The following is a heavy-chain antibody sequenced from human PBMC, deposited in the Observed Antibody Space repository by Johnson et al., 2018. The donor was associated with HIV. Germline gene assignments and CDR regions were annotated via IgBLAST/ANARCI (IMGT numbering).Heavy chain of an antibody. Sequence: QVQLVESGGGVVQPGRFLRLFCAASGFTFSGYPMHWVRQAAGKGLEWVALIWYDGSNKYYADSVKGRFTISRDNSKNTLYLQMNSLRAEDTAVYYCARELLWFGRGAFDIWGQGTMVTVSS. CDR1: GFTFSGYP. D-gene: IGHD3-10*01. CDR2: IWYDGSNK. J-gene: IGHJ3*02. CDR3: ARELLWFGRGAFDI. V-gene: IGHV3-30*04.